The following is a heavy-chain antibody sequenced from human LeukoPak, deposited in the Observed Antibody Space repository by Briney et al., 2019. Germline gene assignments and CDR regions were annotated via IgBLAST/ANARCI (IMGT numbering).Heavy chain of an antibody. Sequence: SGGSLTLFCAASGFTLNSYLMRWASHARGGGREWVVNIKKDGSEENYLGSVEGPFTVSRDNAKSSLYLQMNSLRGEDTAVYYCARSSPNRNALDLWGQGTMVTISS. CDR3: ARSSPNRNALDL. V-gene: IGHV3-7*01. CDR2: IKKDGSEE. CDR1: GFTLNSYL. J-gene: IGHJ3*01. D-gene: IGHD1/OR15-1a*01.